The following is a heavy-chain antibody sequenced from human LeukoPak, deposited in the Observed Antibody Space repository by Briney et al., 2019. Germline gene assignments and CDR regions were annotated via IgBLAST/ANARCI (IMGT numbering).Heavy chain of an antibody. J-gene: IGHJ4*02. CDR1: GFTFSSYE. Sequence: PGGSLRLSCAASGFTFSSYEMNWVRQAPGKGLEWVSYISSSGSTIYYADSVKGRFTISRDNSKNTLYLQMSNLRAEDTAQYYCAKSGLNRFDYWGQGTLVTVSS. CDR2: ISSSGSTI. CDR3: AKSGLNRFDY. D-gene: IGHD2-15*01. V-gene: IGHV3-48*03.